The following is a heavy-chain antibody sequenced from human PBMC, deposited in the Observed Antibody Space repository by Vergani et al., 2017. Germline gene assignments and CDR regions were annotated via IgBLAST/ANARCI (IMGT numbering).Heavy chain of an antibody. D-gene: IGHD6-19*01. CDR1: GFTFSSYA. J-gene: IGHJ3*02. CDR2: ISGSGGST. V-gene: IGHV3-23*04. Sequence: EVQLVESGGGLVQPGGSLRLSCAASGFTFSSYAMSWVRQAPGKGLEWVSAISGSGGSTYYADSVKGRFTISRDNAKNSLYLQMNSLRAEDTAVYYCARGNEQWLVPNAFDIWGQGTMVTVSS. CDR3: ARGNEQWLVPNAFDI.